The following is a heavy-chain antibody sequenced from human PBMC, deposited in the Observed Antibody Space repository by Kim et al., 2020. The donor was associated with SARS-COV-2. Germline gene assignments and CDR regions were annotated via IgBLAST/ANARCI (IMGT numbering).Heavy chain of an antibody. CDR3: ARSFSGSYFGYDY. D-gene: IGHD1-26*01. V-gene: IGHV3-30*03. J-gene: IGHJ4*02. CDR1: GFTFNTYG. CDR2: ISYDGSHK. Sequence: GGSLRLSCAASGFTFNTYGMHWVRQAPGKGLEWVAVISYDGSHKYYVDSVKGRFTISRDNPKNTLYRQMNSLRIEDTAVCYCARSFSGSYFGYDYWGQGSLVTVSS.